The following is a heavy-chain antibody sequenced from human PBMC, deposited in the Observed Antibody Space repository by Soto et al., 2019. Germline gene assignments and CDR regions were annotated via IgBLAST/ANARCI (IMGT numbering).Heavy chain of an antibody. CDR1: GYTFTSYD. J-gene: IGHJ6*02. V-gene: IGHV1-8*01. CDR3: AGGVGATRVDV. Sequence: QVQLVQSGAEVKKPGASVKVSCKASGYTFTSYDINWVRQATGQGLEWMGWMNPHSGNTGYAQKFQGRVTMTRKTPSITAYMEWSSLRSEDRAVYYCAGGVGATRVDVGGQGTTVTVSS. D-gene: IGHD1-26*01. CDR2: MNPHSGNT.